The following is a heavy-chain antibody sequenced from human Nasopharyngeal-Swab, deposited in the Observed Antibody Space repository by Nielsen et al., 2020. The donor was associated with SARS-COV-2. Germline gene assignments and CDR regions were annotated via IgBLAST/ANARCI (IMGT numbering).Heavy chain of an antibody. Sequence: GGSLRLSYVTSGFTFNMYSMHWVRQAPGEGLEWVSSISSSSNYIYYGDSVKGRFTISRDNTQKSLYLEMNSLRVEDTAVYYCARLGTESYHYYSLDVWGQGTTVTVSS. CDR3: ARLGTESYHYYSLDV. V-gene: IGHV3-21*01. CDR2: ISSSSNYI. D-gene: IGHD1-1*01. J-gene: IGHJ6*02. CDR1: GFTFNMYS.